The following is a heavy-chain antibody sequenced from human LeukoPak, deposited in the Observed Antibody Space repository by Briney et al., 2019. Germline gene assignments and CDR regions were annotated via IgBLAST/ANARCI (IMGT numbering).Heavy chain of an antibody. D-gene: IGHD3-16*01. J-gene: IGHJ3*02. CDR1: GGSISSGGYY. CDR2: IYYSGST. Sequence: SETLSLTCTVSGGSISSGGYYWSWIRQHPGKGLEWIGYIYYSGSTYYNPSLKSRVTISVDTSKNQFSLKLSSVTAADTAVYYCARDVRRGTGRHDAFDIWGQGTMVTVSS. CDR3: ARDVRRGTGRHDAFDI. V-gene: IGHV4-31*03.